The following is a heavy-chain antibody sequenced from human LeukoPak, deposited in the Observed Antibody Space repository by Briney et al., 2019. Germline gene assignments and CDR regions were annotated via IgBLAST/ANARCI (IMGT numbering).Heavy chain of an antibody. V-gene: IGHV4-59*01. J-gene: IGHJ1*01. CDR2: IYNSGHT. CDR1: GGSISNYY. Sequence: SQTLSLTCTVSGGSISNYYWSWIRQPPGKGLEWIGYIYNSGHTNYNPSLKSRVTISEDTSKNQLSLKLSSVTAADTAVYYCARAAVTTSRYFQHWGQGTLVTVSS. D-gene: IGHD4-17*01. CDR3: ARAAVTTSRYFQH.